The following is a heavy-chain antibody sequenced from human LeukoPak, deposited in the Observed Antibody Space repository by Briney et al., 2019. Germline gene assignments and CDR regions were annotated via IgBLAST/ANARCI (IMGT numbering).Heavy chain of an antibody. V-gene: IGHV4-34*01. J-gene: IGHJ4*02. D-gene: IGHD4-17*01. CDR2: INHSGST. CDR1: GGSFSGYY. CDR3: ARGGGNDYGDYVLIDY. Sequence: SETLSLTCAVYGGSFSGYYWTCLRQPPGKGLEWMGEINHSGSTNYNPSLKSRVTISVDTSKNQLSLKLSSVTAADTAVYYCARGGGNDYGDYVLIDYWGQGTLVTVSS.